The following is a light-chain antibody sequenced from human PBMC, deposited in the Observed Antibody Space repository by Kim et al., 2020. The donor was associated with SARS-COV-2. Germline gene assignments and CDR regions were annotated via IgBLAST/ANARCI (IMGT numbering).Light chain of an antibody. Sequence: VALGQTVRITCQGDRLRSYYATWYQQKPGQAPIPVIYGKNNRPSGIPDRFSGSSSGNTASLTITGTQAGDEADYYCNSRDNNDYVVFGGGTQLTVL. CDR2: GKN. J-gene: IGLJ2*01. CDR1: RLRSYY. V-gene: IGLV3-19*01. CDR3: NSRDNNDYVV.